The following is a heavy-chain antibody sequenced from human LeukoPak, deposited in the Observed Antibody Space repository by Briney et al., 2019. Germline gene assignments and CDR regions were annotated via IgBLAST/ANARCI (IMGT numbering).Heavy chain of an antibody. CDR1: GGSISTYY. D-gene: IGHD2-21*02. CDR3: ARHQRGFCDGGDCPYYFDH. Sequence: SETLSLTCTVSGGSISTYYWSWVRQPPGKGLEWIGYIYYTGDTRSNPSLKSRVTLLVDTSKNQFSLRLTSVTAADTAVYYCARHQRGFCDGGDCPYYFDHWGQGTLVTVSS. J-gene: IGHJ4*02. V-gene: IGHV4-59*08. CDR2: IYYTGDT.